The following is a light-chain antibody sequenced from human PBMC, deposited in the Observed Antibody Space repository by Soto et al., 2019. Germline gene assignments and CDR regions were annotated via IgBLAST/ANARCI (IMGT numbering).Light chain of an antibody. CDR1: SSNIGAGYH. Sequence: QSVLTQPPSVSGAPGQRVTISCTGRSSNIGAGYHVHWYQQLPGTAPKLLISDNNNRPSGVPDRFSGSKSGTSASLAITGLQAEDEADYYCQSYDSNLSAYGFGTGTKVTVL. V-gene: IGLV1-40*01. CDR2: DNN. CDR3: QSYDSNLSAYG. J-gene: IGLJ1*01.